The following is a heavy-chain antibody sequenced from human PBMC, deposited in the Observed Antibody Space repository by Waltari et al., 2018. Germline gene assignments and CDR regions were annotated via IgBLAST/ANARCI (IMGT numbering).Heavy chain of an antibody. V-gene: IGHV4-34*01. Sequence: QVQLQQWGAGLLKPSETLSLTCAVYGESFSGYYWSWIRQPPGKGLEWIGEVEQRGRTNYSPALKSRVTISVDTSKNQFSLKLSSVTAADTAVYYCARLGQQLVGESYYFDYWGQGTLVTVSS. CDR2: VEQRGRT. J-gene: IGHJ4*02. D-gene: IGHD6-13*01. CDR1: GESFSGYY. CDR3: ARLGQQLVGESYYFDY.